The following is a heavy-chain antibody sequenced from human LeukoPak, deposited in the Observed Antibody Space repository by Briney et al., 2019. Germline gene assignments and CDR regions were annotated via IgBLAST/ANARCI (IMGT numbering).Heavy chain of an antibody. D-gene: IGHD3-9*01. CDR2: FYSSGNT. CDR1: GGSISNYF. Sequence: SETLSLTCTVSGGSISNYFWTWIRQPAGKGLEWIGRFYSSGNTKYNPSPQSRVTMSLDTSKNQFSLKLSSVTAADTAVYYCARGTPYNFASTGYYYFDSWGPGTLVTVSS. CDR3: ARGTPYNFASTGYYYFDS. J-gene: IGHJ4*02. V-gene: IGHV4-4*07.